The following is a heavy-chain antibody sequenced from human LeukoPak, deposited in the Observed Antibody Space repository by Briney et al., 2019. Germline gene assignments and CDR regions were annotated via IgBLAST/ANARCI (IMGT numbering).Heavy chain of an antibody. CDR3: ARHGVRGLDV. D-gene: IGHD3-10*01. J-gene: IGHJ6*02. CDR1: GGSISSSSYY. Sequence: SETLSLTCTVSGGSISSSSYYWGWIRQPPGKGLEWIGSIYYSGSTYYNPSLKSRVTISVDTSKNQFSLKLSSVTAADTAVYYCARHGVRGLDVWGQGTTVTVSS. CDR2: IYYSGST. V-gene: IGHV4-39*01.